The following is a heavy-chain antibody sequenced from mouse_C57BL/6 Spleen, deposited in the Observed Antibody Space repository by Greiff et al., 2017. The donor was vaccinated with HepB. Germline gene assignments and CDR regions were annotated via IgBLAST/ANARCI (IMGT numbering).Heavy chain of an antibody. CDR2: INPNNGGT. D-gene: IGHD1-1*02. CDR3: AREGGGWFAY. J-gene: IGHJ3*01. V-gene: IGHV1-26*01. CDR1: GYTFTDYY. Sequence: VQLQQSGPELVKPGASVKISCKASGYTFTDYYMNWVKQSHGKSLEWIGDINPNNGGTSYNQKFKGKATLTVDKSSSTAYMELRSLTSEDSAVYYCAREGGGWFAYWGQGTLVTVSA.